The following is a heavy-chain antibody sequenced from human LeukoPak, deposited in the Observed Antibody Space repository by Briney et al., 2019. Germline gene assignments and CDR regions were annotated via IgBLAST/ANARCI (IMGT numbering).Heavy chain of an antibody. D-gene: IGHD6-19*01. J-gene: IGHJ4*02. CDR3: ARGFDNLGSGWYSY. CDR1: GFNFRSYG. V-gene: IGHV3-30*03. Sequence: GGSLRLSCAASGFNFRSYGMHWVRQAPGKGLEWVAVISYDGSNKRYADSVKGRFTISRDNAKKSLYLHMNSLRAEDTAIYYCARGFDNLGSGWYSYWGQGTLVTVSS. CDR2: ISYDGSNK.